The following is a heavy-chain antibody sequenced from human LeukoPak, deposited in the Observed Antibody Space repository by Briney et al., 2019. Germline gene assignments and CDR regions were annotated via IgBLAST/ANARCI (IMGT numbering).Heavy chain of an antibody. Sequence: PSGTLSLTCTVSGGSISSSNYYWGWIRQPPGKGLEWIGSIYYSGSTYYNPSLKSRVTISVDTPKNQFSLKLSSVTAADTAVYYCAKIVATGGDTDYWGQGTLVTVSS. CDR1: GGSISSSNYY. J-gene: IGHJ4*02. CDR3: AKIVATGGDTDY. V-gene: IGHV4-39*07. CDR2: IYYSGST. D-gene: IGHD5-12*01.